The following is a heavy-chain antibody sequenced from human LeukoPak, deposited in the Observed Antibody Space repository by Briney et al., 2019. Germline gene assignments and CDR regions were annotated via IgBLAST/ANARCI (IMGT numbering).Heavy chain of an antibody. Sequence: GGSLRLSCAASGFTFSSYAMSWVRQAPGKGLEWVSAISGSGGSTYYADSVKGRFTISRDNSKNTLYLQMNSLRAEDTAVYYCATASLYGSKFDYWGQGTLVTVSS. D-gene: IGHD6-13*01. V-gene: IGHV3-23*01. J-gene: IGHJ4*02. CDR1: GFTFSSYA. CDR2: ISGSGGST. CDR3: ATASLYGSKFDY.